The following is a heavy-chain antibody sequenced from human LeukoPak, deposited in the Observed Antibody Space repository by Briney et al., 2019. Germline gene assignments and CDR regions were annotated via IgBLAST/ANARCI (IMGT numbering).Heavy chain of an antibody. J-gene: IGHJ4*02. CDR2: IYHSGST. Sequence: PSETLSLTCAVSGYSISSGYYWGWIRQPPGKGLEWIGSIYHSGSTYYNPSLKSRVTISVDTSKNQFSLKLSSVTAADTAVYYCARAYGDYEGDYWGQGTLVTVSS. V-gene: IGHV4-38-2*01. CDR1: GYSISSGYY. D-gene: IGHD4-17*01. CDR3: ARAYGDYEGDY.